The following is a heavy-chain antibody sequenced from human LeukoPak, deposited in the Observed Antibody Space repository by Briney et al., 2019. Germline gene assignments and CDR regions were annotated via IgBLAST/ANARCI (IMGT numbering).Heavy chain of an antibody. D-gene: IGHD5-12*01. J-gene: IGHJ4*02. CDR1: GFTFSSYA. CDR3: AKDRRLPWDYFDS. V-gene: IGHV3-23*01. Sequence: GGSLRLSCVASGFTFSSYAMSWFRQAPGRGLEWVSAIDGSGGSTYYADSVKGRFTSSRDNSKNTLYLQMHSLRAEDTAIYYCAKDRRLPWDYFDSWGQGTQVTVSS. CDR2: IDGSGGST.